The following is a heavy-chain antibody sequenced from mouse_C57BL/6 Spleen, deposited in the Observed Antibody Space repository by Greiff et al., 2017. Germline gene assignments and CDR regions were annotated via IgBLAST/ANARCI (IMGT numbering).Heavy chain of an antibody. CDR2: IDPEDGEI. Sequence: VHVKQSGAELVKPGASVKLSCTASGFNINDYYMHWVKQRTEQGLEWIGRIDPEDGEIKYAPKFQGKATITADTSSTTAYLQLSSLTSEDTAVYYCARYFDVWGTGTTVTVSS. CDR3: ARYFDV. CDR1: GFNINDYY. J-gene: IGHJ1*03. V-gene: IGHV14-2*01.